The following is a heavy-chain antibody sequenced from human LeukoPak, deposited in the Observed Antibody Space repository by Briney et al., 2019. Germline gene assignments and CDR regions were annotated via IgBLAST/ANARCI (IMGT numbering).Heavy chain of an antibody. CDR2: ISSSGSTI. J-gene: IGHJ6*03. CDR3: ARGADDYYGSGSYFYYYYYYMDV. CDR1: GFTFSSYE. D-gene: IGHD3-10*01. Sequence: GGSLRLSCAASGFTFSSYEMNWVRQAPGKGLEWVSYISSSGSTIYYADSVKGRFTISRDNAKNSLYLQMNSLRAEDTAVYYCARGADDYYGSGSYFYYYYYYMDVWGKGTTVTISS. V-gene: IGHV3-48*03.